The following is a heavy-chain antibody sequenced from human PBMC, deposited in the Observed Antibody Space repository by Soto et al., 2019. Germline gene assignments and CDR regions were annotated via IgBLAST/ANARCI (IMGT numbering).Heavy chain of an antibody. CDR3: ARGGQDFWSGPFDY. CDR2: IDTSGST. Sequence: SETLSLTCTVSGGSISNYYCNWIRQPAGKGLQWIGRIDTSGSTNYNPSLKSRVTMSVDTSKQEFSLKLSSVTAADTALYYCARGGQDFWSGPFDYWGRGALVTVSS. J-gene: IGHJ4*02. D-gene: IGHD3-3*01. CDR1: GGSISNYY. V-gene: IGHV4-4*07.